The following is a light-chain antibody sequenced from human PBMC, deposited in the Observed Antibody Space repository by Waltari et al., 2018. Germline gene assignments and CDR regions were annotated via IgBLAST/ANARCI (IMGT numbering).Light chain of an antibody. CDR1: QSLLHSNGYNY. J-gene: IGKJ1*01. V-gene: IGKV2-28*01. Sequence: DLVMTQSPLSLPVTPGEPTSISCRSSQSLLHSNGYNYLDWYLQKPGQSPQLLIYLGSNRASGVPDRFSGSGAGTDFTLKISRVGAEDVGVYYCMQALQTPWTFGQGTKVEIK. CDR2: LGS. CDR3: MQALQTPWT.